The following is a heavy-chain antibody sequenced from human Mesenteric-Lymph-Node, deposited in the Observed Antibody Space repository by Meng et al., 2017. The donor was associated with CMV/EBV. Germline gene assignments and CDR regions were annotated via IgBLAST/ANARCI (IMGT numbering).Heavy chain of an antibody. CDR2: ISPYNGNT. D-gene: IGHD6-13*01. CDR3: ARGIAAAVNWFDP. J-gene: IGHJ5*02. V-gene: IGHV1-18*01. CDR1: GYTFTTYG. Sequence: ASVKVSCKASGYTFTTYGISWVRQAPGQGLEWMGWISPYNGNTNYAQKFQGRVTMTRDTSISTAYMELSRLRSDDTAVYYCARGIAAAVNWFDPWGQGTLVTVSS.